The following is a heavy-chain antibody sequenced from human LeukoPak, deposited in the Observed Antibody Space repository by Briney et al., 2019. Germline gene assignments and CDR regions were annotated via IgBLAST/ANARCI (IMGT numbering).Heavy chain of an antibody. J-gene: IGHJ4*02. Sequence: KSGGSLRLSCAASGFTFSSYSMNWVRQAPGKGLEWVSSISSSSSYIYYADSVKGRFTISRDNAKNSLYLQMNSLRAEDTAVYYCARGLSYYDSSGYYYVVTYFDYWGQGTLVTVSS. CDR2: ISSSSSYI. V-gene: IGHV3-21*01. CDR1: GFTFSSYS. D-gene: IGHD3-22*01. CDR3: ARGLSYYDSSGYYYVVTYFDY.